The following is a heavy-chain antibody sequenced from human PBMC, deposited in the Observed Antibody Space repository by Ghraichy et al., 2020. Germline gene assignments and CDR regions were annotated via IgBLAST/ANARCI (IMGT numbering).Heavy chain of an antibody. J-gene: IGHJ2*01. Sequence: GESLNISCAASGFTFRSNGMSWVRQSPGKGLEWVSAISGSGDLTYYADSVKGRFTISRDNSKNTLYLQMNSLRAEDTAVYYCAKIAVTGYWYFDLWGRGTLVTVSS. V-gene: IGHV3-23*01. CDR1: GFTFRSNG. CDR3: AKIAVTGYWYFDL. CDR2: ISGSGDLT. D-gene: IGHD6-19*01.